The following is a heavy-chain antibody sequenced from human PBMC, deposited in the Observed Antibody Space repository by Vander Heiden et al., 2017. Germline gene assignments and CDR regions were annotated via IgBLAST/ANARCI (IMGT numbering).Heavy chain of an antibody. CDR1: GCTFNNYA. J-gene: IGHJ4*02. CDR2: ISGDASST. CDR3: AKHPSLNLGWYFDY. V-gene: IGHV3-23*01. Sequence: VQLLYSVGGSAQPWASLRLSCVVSGCTFNNYAMTWVRQAPGKGLEWLSTISGDASSTYCADSVGGRLTISRDNSKSTVYLQMNSLRADDTAVYYCAKHPSLNLGWYFDYWGQGTLVTVSS. D-gene: IGHD6-19*01.